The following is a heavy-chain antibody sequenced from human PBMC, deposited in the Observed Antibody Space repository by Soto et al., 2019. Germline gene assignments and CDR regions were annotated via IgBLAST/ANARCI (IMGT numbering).Heavy chain of an antibody. V-gene: IGHV1-18*01. CDR1: GYTFTHFY. Sequence: QVHLEQSGAEVKKPGDSVKVSCKASGYTFTHFYITWVRQAPGQGLEWMGAISPHNFNTNFAQKFQGRVTLTTDTSTNTAYMEPRSLTSEDTAVYYCARDEGGYDILTGYYKAHYFDYWGQGVLVTVSS. J-gene: IGHJ4*02. CDR2: ISPHNFNT. D-gene: IGHD3-9*01. CDR3: ARDEGGYDILTGYYKAHYFDY.